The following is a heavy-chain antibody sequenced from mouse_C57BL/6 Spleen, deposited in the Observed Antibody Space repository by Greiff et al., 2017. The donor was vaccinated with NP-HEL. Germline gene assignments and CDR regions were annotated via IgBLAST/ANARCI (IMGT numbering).Heavy chain of an antibody. CDR3: ARSEGDYGSSYMFAY. J-gene: IGHJ3*01. D-gene: IGHD1-1*01. CDR2: IWSGGST. Sequence: VQLQESGPGLVQPSQSLSITCTVSGFSLTSYGVHWVRQSPGKGLEWLGVIWSGGSTDYNAAFISRLSISKDNSKSQVFFKMNSLQADDTAIYYCARSEGDYGSSYMFAYWGQGTLVTVSA. V-gene: IGHV2-2*01. CDR1: GFSLTSYG.